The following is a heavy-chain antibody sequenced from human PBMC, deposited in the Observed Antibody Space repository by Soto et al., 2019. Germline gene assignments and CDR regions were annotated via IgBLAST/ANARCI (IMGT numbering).Heavy chain of an antibody. CDR3: AREMVRGVGSDY. Sequence: QVQLVQSGARVKKPGASVKVSCKASGSTFTSYGISGVRQAPGQGLEWMGWISTYNGNPKYAQKLQGRVTRTTDTSTSTAYMELMSLRSDDTAVFYCAREMVRGVGSDYWGQGSLVTVSS. CDR1: GSTFTSYG. CDR2: ISTYNGNP. D-gene: IGHD3-10*01. V-gene: IGHV1-18*01. J-gene: IGHJ4*02.